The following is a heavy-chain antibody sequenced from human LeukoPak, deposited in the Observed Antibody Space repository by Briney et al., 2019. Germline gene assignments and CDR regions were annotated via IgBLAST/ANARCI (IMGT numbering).Heavy chain of an antibody. D-gene: IGHD3-3*01. V-gene: IGHV4-59*01. J-gene: IGHJ5*02. CDR2: FYYSGST. CDR3: ARDSPFGST. Sequence: SETLSLTCTVSGGSISTYYWSWIRQPPGKGLEWIGYFYYSGSTTYNPSLKSRDTISVDTSKNQFSLKLSSVTAADTAVYYCARDSPFGSTWGQGTLVTVSS. CDR1: GGSISTYY.